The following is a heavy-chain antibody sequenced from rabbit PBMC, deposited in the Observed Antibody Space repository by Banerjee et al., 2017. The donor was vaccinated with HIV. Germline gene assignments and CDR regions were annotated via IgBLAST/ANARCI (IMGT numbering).Heavy chain of an antibody. CDR2: INTISGNT. CDR3: ARDAGYAGSNL. V-gene: IGHV1S45*01. Sequence: QEQLVESGGGLVQPEGSLTLTCKASGFDFSTNAMCWVRQAPGKGLELIACINTISGNTVYASWAKGRFTISKTSSTTVTLQMTSLTAADTATYFCARDAGYAGSNLWGQGTLVTV. D-gene: IGHD4-2*01. CDR1: GFDFSTNA. J-gene: IGHJ4*01.